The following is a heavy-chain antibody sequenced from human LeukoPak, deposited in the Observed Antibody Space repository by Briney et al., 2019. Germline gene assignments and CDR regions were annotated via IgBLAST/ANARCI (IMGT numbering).Heavy chain of an antibody. J-gene: IGHJ5*02. Sequence: SETLSLTCTASGDSISSDTYHWGWIRQPPGKGLQWIGSVYYAGSTYYNPSLKSRVRISVDTSKDQFYLKLFPVTAADTVMYYCARSGWPMGGFDPWGQGILVTVSS. CDR1: GDSISSDTYH. D-gene: IGHD3-10*01. V-gene: IGHV4-39*01. CDR2: VYYAGST. CDR3: ARSGWPMGGFDP.